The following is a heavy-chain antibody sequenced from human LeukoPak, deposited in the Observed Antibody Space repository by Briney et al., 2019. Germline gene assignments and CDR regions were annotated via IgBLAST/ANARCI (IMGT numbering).Heavy chain of an antibody. J-gene: IGHJ4*02. CDR1: GYSFSSYW. Sequence: LGESLKIACKGSGYSFSSYWIGWVRQMPGKGLEWMGIIYPGDSDTRYSPSFQGQVTISVVKSISTAYLQWSSLKASDTAMYYCAWGEGRRVLDYWGQGTLVTVSS. D-gene: IGHD3-16*01. CDR2: IYPGDSDT. CDR3: AWGEGRRVLDY. V-gene: IGHV5-51*01.